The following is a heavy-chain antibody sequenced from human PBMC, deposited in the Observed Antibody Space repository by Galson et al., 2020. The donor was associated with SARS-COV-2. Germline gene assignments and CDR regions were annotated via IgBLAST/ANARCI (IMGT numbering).Heavy chain of an antibody. CDR1: GYTFTNYD. D-gene: IGHD5-18*01. CDR2: MNPKSGNT. Sequence: ASVKVSCKAPGYTFTNYDINWVRQATGQGLEWMGWMNPKSGNTGYVQKFQGRVAMTRDTSTSTAYLELNSLRSEDTAVYYCARVWERGFSYGNWFDPWGQGTLVTVSS. V-gene: IGHV1-8*01. J-gene: IGHJ5*02. CDR3: ARVWERGFSYGNWFDP.